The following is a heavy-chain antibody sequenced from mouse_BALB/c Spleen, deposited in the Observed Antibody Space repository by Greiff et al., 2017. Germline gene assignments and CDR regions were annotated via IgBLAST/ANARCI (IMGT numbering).Heavy chain of an antibody. D-gene: IGHD1-1*01. CDR3: VRAGIYYYGSGFAY. Sequence: GGGLVQPKGSLKLSCAASGFTFNTYAMNWVRQAPGKRLEWVARIRSKSNNYATYYADSVKDRFTISRDDSQSMLYLQMNNLKTEDTAMYYCVRAGIYYYGSGFAYWGQGTLVTVSA. J-gene: IGHJ3*01. CDR2: IRSKSNNYAT. CDR1: GFTFNTYA. V-gene: IGHV10-1*02.